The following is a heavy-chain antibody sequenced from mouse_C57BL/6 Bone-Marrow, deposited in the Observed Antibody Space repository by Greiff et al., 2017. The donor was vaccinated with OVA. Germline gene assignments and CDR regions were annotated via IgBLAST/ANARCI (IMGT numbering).Heavy chain of an antibody. CDR2: IDPSDSYT. J-gene: IGHJ4*01. CDR1: GYTFTSYW. Sequence: QVQLQQPGAELVRPGTSVKLSCKASGYTFTSYWMHWVKQRPGQGLEWIGVIDPSDSYTTYNQKFKGKATLTVDTSSSTAYMQLSSLTSEDSAVYYCARPRWGYAMDYWGQGTSVTVSS. D-gene: IGHD4-1*01. CDR3: ARPRWGYAMDY. V-gene: IGHV1-59*01.